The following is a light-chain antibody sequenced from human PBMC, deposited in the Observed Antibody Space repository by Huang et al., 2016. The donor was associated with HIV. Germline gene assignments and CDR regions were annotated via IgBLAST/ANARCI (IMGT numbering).Light chain of an antibody. CDR2: GSS. J-gene: IGKJ4*01. CDR1: RSVSTN. CDR3: HQYNNWLLS. V-gene: IGKV3-15*01. Sequence: EIVMTQSPATLSVSPGQRVTLSCRANRSVSTNLDWYQQRHVQAPRLLIYGSSNRAPGIPARFSGSGSGTDFSLTISSLQSEDFALYYCHQYNNWLLSFGGGTRV.